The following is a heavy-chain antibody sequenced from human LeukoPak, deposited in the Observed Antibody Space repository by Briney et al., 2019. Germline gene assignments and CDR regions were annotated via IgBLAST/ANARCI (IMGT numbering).Heavy chain of an antibody. Sequence: PGGTLRLSCAASGFTFSSYGMSWVRQAPGKGLEWVSAISGSGGSTYYADSVKGRFTISRDNSKNTLYLQMNSLRAEDTAVYYCAKGGDYEIYYYYYYMDVWGKGTTVTVSS. D-gene: IGHD4-17*01. J-gene: IGHJ6*03. V-gene: IGHV3-23*01. CDR3: AKGGDYEIYYYYYYMDV. CDR2: ISGSGGST. CDR1: GFTFSSYG.